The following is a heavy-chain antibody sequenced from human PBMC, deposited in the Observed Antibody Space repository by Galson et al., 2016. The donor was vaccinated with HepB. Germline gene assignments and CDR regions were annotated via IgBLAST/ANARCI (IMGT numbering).Heavy chain of an antibody. V-gene: IGHV1-46*01. CDR3: ARGNIVVVPATDNGLDV. D-gene: IGHD2-2*01. Sequence: SVKVSCKASGYTFTDYYVHWVRQAPGQGLEWMGVINPNYPKKFQGRITMTRDTSTSTVYMELSSLRSEDTAVYYCARGNIVVVPATDNGLDVWGQGTTVTVSS. CDR1: GYTFTDYY. J-gene: IGHJ6*02. CDR2: INPN.